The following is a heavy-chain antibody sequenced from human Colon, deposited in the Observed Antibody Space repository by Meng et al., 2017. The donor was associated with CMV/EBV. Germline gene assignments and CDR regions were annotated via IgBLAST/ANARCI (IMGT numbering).Heavy chain of an antibody. Sequence: GESLKISCAASGFTFSSYAINWVRQAPGKGLEWVSAINSSGDHKYYADSVRGRFTVSRDNAKNTLFLQMNSLSVEDTAVYYCARERDTSRIKDAFDFWGQGTMVTVSS. D-gene: IGHD2-2*01. CDR2: INSSGDHK. J-gene: IGHJ5*01. CDR1: GFTFSSYA. V-gene: IGHV3-23*01. CDR3: ARERDTSRIKDAFDF.